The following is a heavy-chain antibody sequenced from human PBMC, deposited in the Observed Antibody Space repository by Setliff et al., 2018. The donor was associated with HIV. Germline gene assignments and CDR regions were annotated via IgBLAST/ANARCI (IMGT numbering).Heavy chain of an antibody. CDR2: IFTSGST. Sequence: TLSLTCPVSGGSISSYCWNWIRQSPGRGLEWIGYIFTSGSTKYNPSLQSRVTMSIDTSKNQFSLKLTSVTAADTAVYYCARRIDNSGSFPDKNWFDTWGQGSLVTVSS. V-gene: IGHV4-4*09. CDR1: GGSISSYC. D-gene: IGHD3-10*01. J-gene: IGHJ5*02. CDR3: ARRIDNSGSFPDKNWFDT.